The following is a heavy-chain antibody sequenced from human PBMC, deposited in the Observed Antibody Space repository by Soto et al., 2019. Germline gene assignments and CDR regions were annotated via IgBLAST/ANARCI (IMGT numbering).Heavy chain of an antibody. V-gene: IGHV4-30-4*01. CDR2: IYYSGST. Sequence: SETLSLTCTVSGGSISSGDYYWSWIRQPPGKGLEWIGYIYYSGSTYYNPSLKSRVTISVDTSKNQFSLKLSSVTAADTAVYYCARGLYGGNYFDDWGQGTLVTVSS. J-gene: IGHJ4*02. D-gene: IGHD4-17*01. CDR1: GGSISSGDYY. CDR3: ARGLYGGNYFDD.